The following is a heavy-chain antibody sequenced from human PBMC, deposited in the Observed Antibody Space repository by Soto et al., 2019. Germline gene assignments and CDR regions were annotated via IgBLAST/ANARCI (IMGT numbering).Heavy chain of an antibody. CDR2: IYYSGST. J-gene: IGHJ4*02. CDR3: ARGLNDYDSSGCVDY. CDR1: GGSISSGDYY. Sequence: SETLSLTCTVSGGSISSGDYYGSWIRQPPGKGLEWIGYIYYSGSTYYNPSLKSRVTISVDTSKNQFSLKLSSVTAADTAVYYCARGLNDYDSSGCVDYWGQGTLVTVSS. V-gene: IGHV4-30-4*01. D-gene: IGHD3-22*01.